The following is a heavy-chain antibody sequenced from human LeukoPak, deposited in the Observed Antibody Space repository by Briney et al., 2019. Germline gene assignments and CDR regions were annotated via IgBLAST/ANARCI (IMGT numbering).Heavy chain of an antibody. Sequence: ASVKVSCKASGYTFTGYYMHWVRQAPGQGLEWMGWSNPNSGGTNYAQKFQGRVTMTRDTSISTAYMELSRLRSDDTAVYYCARWVIVGATTSRDYSGQGTLVTVSS. J-gene: IGHJ4*02. CDR3: ARWVIVGATTSRDY. CDR1: GYTFTGYY. D-gene: IGHD1-26*01. V-gene: IGHV1-2*02. CDR2: SNPNSGGT.